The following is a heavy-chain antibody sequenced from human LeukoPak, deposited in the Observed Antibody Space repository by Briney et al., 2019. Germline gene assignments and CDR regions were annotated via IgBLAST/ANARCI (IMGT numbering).Heavy chain of an antibody. Sequence: GASVKVSCKASGYTFTSYGISWVRQAPGQGLERMGWISAYNGNTNYAQKLQGRVTMTTDTSTSTAYMELRSLRSDDTAVYYCARVQEVVPAADNWFDPWGQGTLVTVSS. CDR2: ISAYNGNT. V-gene: IGHV1-18*01. J-gene: IGHJ5*02. CDR1: GYTFTSYG. CDR3: ARVQEVVPAADNWFDP. D-gene: IGHD2-2*01.